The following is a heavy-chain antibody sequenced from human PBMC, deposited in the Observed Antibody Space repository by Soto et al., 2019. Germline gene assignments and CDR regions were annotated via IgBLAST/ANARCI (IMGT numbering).Heavy chain of an antibody. J-gene: IGHJ4*02. CDR3: ARQWTLSQTYDY. V-gene: IGHV4-59*08. D-gene: IGHD3-16*02. CDR1: GGSISSYY. CDR2: IYYSGST. Sequence: SETLSLTCTVSGGSISSYYWSWIRQPPGKGLEWIGYIYYSGSTNYNPSLKSRVTISVDTSKNQFSLKLSSVTAADTAVYYCARQWTLSQTYDYWGQGTLVTVYS.